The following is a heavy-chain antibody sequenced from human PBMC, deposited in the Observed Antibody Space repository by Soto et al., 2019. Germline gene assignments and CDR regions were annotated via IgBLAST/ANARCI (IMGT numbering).Heavy chain of an antibody. CDR2: IYNTDTGST. V-gene: IGHV4-59*01. CDR1: GGSIYSYY. Sequence: QVQLQESGPGLVKPSETLSLTCSVSGGSIYSYYCTWIRQAPGKGLEWIGYIYNTDTGSTNYNPPLSSRVTISRGMSKNQLSLKLTSVTAADTAVYYCARGSHLDDWGQGALVTVSS. J-gene: IGHJ4*02. CDR3: ARGSHLDD.